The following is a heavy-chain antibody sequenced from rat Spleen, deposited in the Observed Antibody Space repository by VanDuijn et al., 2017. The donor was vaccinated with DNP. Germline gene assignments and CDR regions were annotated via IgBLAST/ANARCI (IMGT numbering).Heavy chain of an antibody. CDR2: ISYSGST. CDR1: GYSITSNY. D-gene: IGHD1-2*01. V-gene: IGHV3-1*01. CDR3: ARWDYYSSHFDY. J-gene: IGHJ2*01. Sequence: EVQLQESGPGLVKPSQSLSLTCSVTGYSITSNYWGWIRKFPGNKMEWIGHISYSGSTSYNPSLKSRISITRDTSKNQFFLHLNSVTTEDTATYYCARWDYYSSHFDYWGQGVMVTVSS.